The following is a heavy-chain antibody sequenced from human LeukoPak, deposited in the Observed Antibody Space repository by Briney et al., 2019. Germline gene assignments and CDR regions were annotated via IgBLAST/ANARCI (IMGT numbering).Heavy chain of an antibody. J-gene: IGHJ3*02. CDR3: ARDSGIGAFDI. Sequence: GGSLRLSCAASGFTFSNYSMNWVRQAPGRGLEWVSSISPSTSYIYYADSLKGRFTISRDNAKTSLYLQVNSLKAEDTAVYYCARDSGIGAFDIWGQGTVVTVSS. D-gene: IGHD2-15*01. CDR1: GFTFSNYS. V-gene: IGHV3-21*01. CDR2: ISPSTSYI.